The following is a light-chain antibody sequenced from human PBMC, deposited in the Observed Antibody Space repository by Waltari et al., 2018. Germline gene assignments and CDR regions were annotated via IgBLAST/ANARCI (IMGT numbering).Light chain of an antibody. CDR1: QSVVTY. Sequence: EIVLTQSPGTLSLSPGERATLSCRASQSVVTYLAWYQQTPGQAPRLLIYGASNRAAGIPDRFRGSGSGTDFSLTISRLEPEDFAVYYCQKYERLPATFGQGTKVEIK. CDR2: GAS. J-gene: IGKJ1*01. V-gene: IGKV3-20*01. CDR3: QKYERLPAT.